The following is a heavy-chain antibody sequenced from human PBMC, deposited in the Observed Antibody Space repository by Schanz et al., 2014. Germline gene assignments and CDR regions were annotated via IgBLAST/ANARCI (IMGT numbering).Heavy chain of an antibody. V-gene: IGHV1-46*03. J-gene: IGHJ4*02. CDR3: ARDGEAAAGCDY. D-gene: IGHD6-13*01. Sequence: QVQLVQSGAEVKQPGASVKVSCKASGYTFTSYYIHWVRQAPGQGLEWMGKINPSSGTTRIAQNFQGRLTVTRDTATSTVYIELSSLRSEETAVYYCARDGEAAAGCDYWGQGTLVTVSS. CDR1: GYTFTSYY. CDR2: INPSSGTT.